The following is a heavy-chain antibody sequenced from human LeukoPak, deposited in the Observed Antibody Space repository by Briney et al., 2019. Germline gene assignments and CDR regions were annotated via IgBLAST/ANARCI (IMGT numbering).Heavy chain of an antibody. CDR3: ARDFAVPDCSSTSCYLGWFDP. CDR2: ISAYNGNT. D-gene: IGHD2-2*01. V-gene: IGHV1-18*01. CDR1: GYTFTSYG. Sequence: ASVKVSCKASGYTFTSYGISWVRQAPGQGLEWMGWISAYNGNTNYAQKLQGRVTMTTDTSTSTAYVELRSLRSDDTAVYYCARDFAVPDCSSTSCYLGWFDPRGQGTLVTVSS. J-gene: IGHJ5*02.